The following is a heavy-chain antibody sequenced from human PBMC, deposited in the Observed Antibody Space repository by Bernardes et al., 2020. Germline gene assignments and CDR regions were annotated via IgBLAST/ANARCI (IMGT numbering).Heavy chain of an antibody. CDR1: GGSLSSSSYY. Sequence: ENLSLTRTLSGGSLSSSSYYWGWIRQPPGKGLEGIGSIYYSGSTYYNPSLKSRVTISVDTSKNQFSLNLSSVTAAHTAVYYCARHDYDYGDPFDYWGQGTLVTVSS. V-gene: IGHV4-39*01. D-gene: IGHD4-17*01. CDR2: IYYSGST. CDR3: ARHDYDYGDPFDY. J-gene: IGHJ4*02.